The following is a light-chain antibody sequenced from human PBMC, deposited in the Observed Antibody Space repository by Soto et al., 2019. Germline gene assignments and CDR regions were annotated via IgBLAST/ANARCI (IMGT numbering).Light chain of an antibody. J-gene: IGLJ1*01. CDR1: SSDVGGYNY. V-gene: IGLV2-14*01. CDR2: EVS. CDR3: SSYTSSNTLEV. Sequence: QSALTQPASVSGSPGQSITISCTGTSSDVGGYNYVSWYQQHPGKAPKLMIYEVSNRPSGVSNRFSGSKSGNTASLTISGLQAEDEGDYYCSSYTSSNTLEVFGVGTKLTVL.